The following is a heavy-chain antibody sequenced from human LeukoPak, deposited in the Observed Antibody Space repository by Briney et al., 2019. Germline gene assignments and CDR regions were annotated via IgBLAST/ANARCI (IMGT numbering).Heavy chain of an antibody. CDR1: GFTFTTYG. V-gene: IGHV3-30*03. D-gene: IGHD2-21*02. J-gene: IGHJ4*02. CDR2: ISYDGSNK. Sequence: GGSLRLSCAASGFTFTTYGMNWVRQAPGKGLEWVAVISYDGSNKYYADSVKGRFTISRDNSKNTLYLQMNSLRADDTAVYYCASGGYCGGDCRTSPEDYWGQGTLVTVSS. CDR3: ASGGYCGGDCRTSPEDY.